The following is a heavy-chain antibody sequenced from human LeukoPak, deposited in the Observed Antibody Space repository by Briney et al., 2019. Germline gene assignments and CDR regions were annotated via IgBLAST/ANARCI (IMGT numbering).Heavy chain of an antibody. D-gene: IGHD1-26*01. CDR2: IYYSGSP. V-gene: IGHV4-59*01. Sequence: SETLSLTCTVSGGSISSYYWSWIRQPPGKRLEWIGYIYYSGSPNYIPSLKSRLTISVDTSKNQFSLKLSSVTAADTAVYYCASGSHPLNWFDPWGQGTLVTVSS. J-gene: IGHJ5*02. CDR3: ASGSHPLNWFDP. CDR1: GGSISSYY.